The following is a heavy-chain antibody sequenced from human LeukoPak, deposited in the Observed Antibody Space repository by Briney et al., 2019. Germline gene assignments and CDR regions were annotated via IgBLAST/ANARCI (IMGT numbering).Heavy chain of an antibody. D-gene: IGHD5-18*01. CDR1: GFTFSSYA. Sequence: GGSLRLSCAASGFTFSSYAMSWVRQAPGEGLEWVSAISSSGGSTYYADSVKGRFTISRDNSKNTLYLQMSSLRADDTAVYYCAKAGSYGPYRYYFDYWGQGTLVTVSS. CDR2: ISSSGGST. CDR3: AKAGSYGPYRYYFDY. J-gene: IGHJ4*02. V-gene: IGHV3-23*01.